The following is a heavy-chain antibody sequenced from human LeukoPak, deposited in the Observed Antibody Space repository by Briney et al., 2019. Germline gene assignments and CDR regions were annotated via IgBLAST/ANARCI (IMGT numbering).Heavy chain of an antibody. CDR2: ISAYNGNT. CDR1: GYTFTSYG. J-gene: IGHJ3*02. V-gene: IGHV1-18*01. Sequence: ASVKVSCKASGYTFTSYGISWVRQAPGQGLEWMGWISAYNGNTNYAQKLQGRVTMTTDTSTSTAYMELRSLRSEDTAVYYCARAVTYYYDSSGSFDIWGQGTMVTVSS. CDR3: ARAVTYYYDSSGSFDI. D-gene: IGHD3-22*01.